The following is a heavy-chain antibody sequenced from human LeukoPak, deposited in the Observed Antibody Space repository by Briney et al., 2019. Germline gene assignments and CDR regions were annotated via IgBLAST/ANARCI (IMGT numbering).Heavy chain of an antibody. V-gene: IGHV4-39*01. J-gene: IGHJ4*02. CDR2: FYYRGNT. CDR1: GGSISGNSFY. CDR3: ARQTITLILINY. D-gene: IGHD3-22*01. Sequence: SETLSLTCTVSGGSISGNSFYWGWTRQPPGKGLEWIGTFYYRGNTYYNPSLKSRATISGDTSKNQFSLNLKSVTAADTAIYYCARQTITLILINYWGQGTLVTVSP.